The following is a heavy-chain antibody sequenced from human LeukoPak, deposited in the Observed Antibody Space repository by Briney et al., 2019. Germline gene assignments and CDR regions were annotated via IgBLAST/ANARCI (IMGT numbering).Heavy chain of an antibody. CDR3: ARDRDTAMAPRYYYGMDV. CDR2: IYYSGST. Sequence: PSETLSLTCTVSGGSVSSGSYYWSWIRQPPGKGLEWIGYIYYSGSTNYNPSLKSRVTISVDTSKNQFSLKLSSVTAADTAVYYRARDRDTAMAPRYYYGMDVWGKGTTVTVSS. D-gene: IGHD5-18*01. CDR1: GGSVSSGSYY. J-gene: IGHJ6*04. V-gene: IGHV4-61*01.